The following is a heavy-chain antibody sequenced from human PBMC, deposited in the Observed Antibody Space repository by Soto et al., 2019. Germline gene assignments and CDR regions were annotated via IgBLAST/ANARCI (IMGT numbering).Heavy chain of an antibody. CDR2: ISAYNGNT. CDR3: ARGGPIEWEALGAFDI. D-gene: IGHD1-26*01. V-gene: IGHV1-18*04. Sequence: SVNVSCKAPVYTFTSYCISGVRQAPGQGLEWMGWISAYNGNTNYAQKLQGRVTMTTDTSTSTAYMELRSLRSDDTAVYYCARGGPIEWEALGAFDIWGQGTMVTVSS. CDR1: VYTFTSYC. J-gene: IGHJ3*02.